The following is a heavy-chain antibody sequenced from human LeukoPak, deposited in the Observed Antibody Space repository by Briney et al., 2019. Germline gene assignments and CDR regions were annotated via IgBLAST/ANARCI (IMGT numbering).Heavy chain of an antibody. J-gene: IGHJ4*02. CDR2: IRYDGTNK. D-gene: IGHD2-2*02. CDR1: GFTFSSYG. V-gene: IGHV3-30*02. CDR3: AKDRCSGTSCYIFDY. Sequence: GGSLRLSCAASGFTFSSYGMHWVRQAPGKGLEWVAFIRYDGTNKYYADSVKGRFTISRDNTLYLQMNSLRAEDTAVYYCAKDRCSGTSCYIFDYWGQGTLVTVSS.